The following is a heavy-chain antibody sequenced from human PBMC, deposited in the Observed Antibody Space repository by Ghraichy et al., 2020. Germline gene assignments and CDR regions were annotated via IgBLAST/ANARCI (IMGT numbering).Heavy chain of an antibody. CDR3: ARGSKVVRFYYYDGMDV. V-gene: IGHV3-48*02. Sequence: GGSLRLSCVGSGFTFSSYSMNWVRQSPGKGLEWVSYITSSRRSKFYADSVKGRFTISRDNAQNSLSLQMNSLRDEDTAVYYCARGSKVVRFYYYDGMDVWGQGTTVTVSS. D-gene: IGHD4-23*01. CDR2: ITSSRRSK. J-gene: IGHJ6*02. CDR1: GFTFSSYS.